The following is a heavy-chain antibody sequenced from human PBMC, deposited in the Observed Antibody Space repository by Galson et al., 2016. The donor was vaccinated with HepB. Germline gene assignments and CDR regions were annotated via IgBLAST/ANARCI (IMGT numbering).Heavy chain of an antibody. J-gene: IGHJ5*02. V-gene: IGHV3-53*01. CDR3: ARGGDYASWFDP. Sequence: SLRLSCAASGFSVSGKYMSWARQAPGKGLEWVSAIFSGDATYYRDSVKGRFTISRDNAKNALYLQMNSLRAEDTAVYYCARGGDYASWFDPWGQGTLVTVSS. CDR2: IFSGDAT. D-gene: IGHD4-17*01. CDR1: GFSVSGKY.